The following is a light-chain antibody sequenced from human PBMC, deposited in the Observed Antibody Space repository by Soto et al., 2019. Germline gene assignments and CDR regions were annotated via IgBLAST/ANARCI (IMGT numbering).Light chain of an antibody. V-gene: IGKV1-39*01. J-gene: IGKJ4*01. CDR2: AAS. CDR3: QQSNSDPT. Sequence: DIQMTQSPSSLSASVGDRVTIACRAGQSIRTYLNWYQQKPGKAPKLLIFAASSLKSGVPSRFSGSGSGTDFTLPINSLQLEDVATYYCQQSNSDPTFCGGTKVAIK. CDR1: QSIRTY.